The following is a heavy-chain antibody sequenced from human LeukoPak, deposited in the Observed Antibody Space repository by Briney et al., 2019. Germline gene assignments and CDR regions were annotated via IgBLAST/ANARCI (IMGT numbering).Heavy chain of an antibody. Sequence: GGSLRLSCVASGFAFSDYSMNWVRQAPGEGLEWVAYIGCDAIHYADSVKGRFTISRDNAQNSLHLQMNSLRDDDTSVYYCARRTNRCGGWLFFDYWGQGALVTVSS. CDR3: ARRTNRCGGWLFFDY. CDR1: GFAFSDYS. V-gene: IGHV3-48*02. J-gene: IGHJ4*02. D-gene: IGHD6-19*01. CDR2: IGCDAI.